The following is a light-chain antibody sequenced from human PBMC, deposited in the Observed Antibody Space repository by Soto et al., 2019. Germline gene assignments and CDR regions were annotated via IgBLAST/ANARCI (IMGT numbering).Light chain of an antibody. CDR3: QQYNNWPPIT. CDR1: QSVNSN. CDR2: GAS. V-gene: IGKV3-15*01. J-gene: IGKJ5*01. Sequence: EIVLTQSPGTLSLSPGERATLSCRASQSVNSNLAWYQQKLGQAPRVLIFGASTRATGIPARFSGSGSGTEFTLTITSLQSEDFAVYYCQQYNNWPPITFGQGTRLEIK.